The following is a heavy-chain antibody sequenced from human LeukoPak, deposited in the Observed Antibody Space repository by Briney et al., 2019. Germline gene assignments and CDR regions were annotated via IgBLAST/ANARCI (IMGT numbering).Heavy chain of an antibody. D-gene: IGHD5-12*01. CDR1: GFTFSNYW. Sequence: GGSLRLSCAASGFTFSNYWMSWVRQAPGKGLEWVANIKQDGSEKYYVDSVKGRFTISRDNAKNSLYLQMNSLRAEDTAVYYCARDSIVATIYYFDYWGQGTLVTVSS. J-gene: IGHJ4*02. CDR2: IKQDGSEK. V-gene: IGHV3-7*01. CDR3: ARDSIVATIYYFDY.